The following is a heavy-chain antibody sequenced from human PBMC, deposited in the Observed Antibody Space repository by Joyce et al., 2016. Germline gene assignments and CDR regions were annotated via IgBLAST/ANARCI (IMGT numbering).Heavy chain of an antibody. D-gene: IGHD7-27*01. CDR3: ARGVITSTGVDAFDI. CDR2: ISIDGTIT. Sequence: EVQLVESGGGLVQPGGSLRLSCAASGITFSKYWMHWVRQAPGKGLVWVSQISIDGTITRYADSVRGRFTISRDNAKSTLYLQLNSLRADDTAVYYCARGVITSTGVDAFDIWGQGTMVTVS. CDR1: GITFSKYW. J-gene: IGHJ3*02. V-gene: IGHV3-74*01.